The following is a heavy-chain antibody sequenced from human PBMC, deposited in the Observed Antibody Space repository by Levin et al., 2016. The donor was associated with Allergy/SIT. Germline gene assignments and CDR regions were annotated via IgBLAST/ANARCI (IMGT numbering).Heavy chain of an antibody. Sequence: GESLKISCVASGLTFSNYAMSWIRQAPGKGLEWVSTINAAYTIYYADSVKGRFTVSRDNSKNTLNLQMESLRADDTAVYYCAKRRQPLAVGGPGNHFDFWGQGTLVTVSS. CDR2: INAAYTI. CDR3: AKRRQPLAVGGPGNHFDF. D-gene: IGHD6-19*01. CDR1: GLTFSNYA. V-gene: IGHV3-23*01. J-gene: IGHJ4*02.